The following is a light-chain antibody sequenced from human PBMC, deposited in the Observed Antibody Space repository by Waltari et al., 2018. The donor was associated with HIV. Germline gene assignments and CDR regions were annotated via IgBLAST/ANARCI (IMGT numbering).Light chain of an antibody. V-gene: IGLV1-36*01. Sequence: QSVLTQPPSVSEAPSHRVPISCSGSSSHIGTNAVHWDQQVPGKAPKRLILYDDRFPSGVPDRFSGSKSGTAASLAIRGLQSEDEADYYCAAWYGSLNGYVFGSGTKVTVL. J-gene: IGLJ1*01. CDR1: SSHIGTNA. CDR2: YDD. CDR3: AAWYGSLNGYV.